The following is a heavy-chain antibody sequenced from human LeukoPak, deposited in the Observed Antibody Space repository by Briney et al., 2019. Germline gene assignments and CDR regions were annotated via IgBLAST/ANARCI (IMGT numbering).Heavy chain of an antibody. V-gene: IGHV4-34*01. CDR2: INHSGST. D-gene: IGHD2/OR15-2a*01. CDR1: GGSISSYY. CDR3: ARQAPPFFGYYFDY. J-gene: IGHJ4*02. Sequence: SETLSLTCTVSGGSISSYYWSWIRQPPGKGLEWIGEINHSGSTNYNPSLKSRVTISVDTSKNQFSLKLSSVTAADTAVYYCARQAPPFFGYYFDYWGQGTLVTVSS.